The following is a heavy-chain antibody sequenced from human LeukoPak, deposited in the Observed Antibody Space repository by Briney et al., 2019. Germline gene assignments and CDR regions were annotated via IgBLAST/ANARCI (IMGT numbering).Heavy chain of an antibody. J-gene: IGHJ4*02. CDR3: ARADSGYDQHFDY. V-gene: IGHV4-59*10. Sequence: SETLSLTCAVYGGSFSGYYWSWIRQPAGKGLEWIGRIYTSGSTNYNPSLKSRVTMSVDTSKNQFSLKLSSVTAADTAVYYCARADSGYDQHFDYWGQGTLVTVSS. CDR1: GGSFSGYY. CDR2: IYTSGST. D-gene: IGHD5-12*01.